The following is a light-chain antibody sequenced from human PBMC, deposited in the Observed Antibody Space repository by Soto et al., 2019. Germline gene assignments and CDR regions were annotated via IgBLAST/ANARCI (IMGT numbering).Light chain of an antibody. CDR1: QDINNY. CDR2: DAS. V-gene: IGKV1-33*01. CDR3: QQFDSVPCT. J-gene: IGKJ2*02. Sequence: DIQMTQSPSSLSASVGDRVTITCQASQDINNYLIWYQHKPGKAPKLLIYDASTLGTGVSSRFSGCGSGTHFTFTISSLLPEDIATYYCQQFDSVPCTFGQGTKLELK.